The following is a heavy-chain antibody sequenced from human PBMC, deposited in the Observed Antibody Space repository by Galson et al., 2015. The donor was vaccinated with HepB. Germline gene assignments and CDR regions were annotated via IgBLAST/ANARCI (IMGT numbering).Heavy chain of an antibody. Sequence: LSLTCAVSGGSVNSYNWWSWVRQPPGKGLEWVGEIFQSGSTNYNPSLKSRVTILVDKSRNQFFLNLKSVTAADTAIYYCASLGYCSGADCYSTYWSQGTLVTVSS. J-gene: IGHJ4*02. CDR3: ASLGYCSGADCYSTY. CDR1: GGSVNSYNW. CDR2: IFQSGST. V-gene: IGHV4-4*02. D-gene: IGHD2-21*02.